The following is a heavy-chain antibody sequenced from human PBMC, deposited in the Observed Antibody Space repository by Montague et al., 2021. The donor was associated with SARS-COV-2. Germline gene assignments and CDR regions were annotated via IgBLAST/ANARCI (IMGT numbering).Heavy chain of an antibody. D-gene: IGHD6-13*01. Sequence: CAISGDSVSSNSPAWNWIRQSSSRDPEWLGRTYYRSKWFNEYAVSVKSRITINPDTSKNQFSLQLNSVTPEDTAMYYCARDRDLSSWDYWGQGTLVTVSS. CDR2: TYYRSKWFN. CDR1: GDSVSSNSPA. V-gene: IGHV6-1*01. J-gene: IGHJ4*02. CDR3: ARDRDLSSWDY.